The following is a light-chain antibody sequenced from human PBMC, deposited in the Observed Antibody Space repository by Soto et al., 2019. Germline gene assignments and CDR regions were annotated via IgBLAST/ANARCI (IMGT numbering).Light chain of an antibody. CDR3: QQYSNWPLT. CDR2: GAS. J-gene: IGKJ5*01. V-gene: IGKV3-15*01. Sequence: EIVMTQSPATLSVSPGERATFSCRASQSVTSNLAWYQQKPGQAPRLLIYGASTRATGVPAWFSGSGSGTEFTLTISSLQSEDSAVYYCQQYSNWPLTFGQGTRLEMK. CDR1: QSVTSN.